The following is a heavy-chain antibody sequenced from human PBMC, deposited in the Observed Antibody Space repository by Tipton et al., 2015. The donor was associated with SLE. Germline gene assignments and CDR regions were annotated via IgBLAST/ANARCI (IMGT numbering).Heavy chain of an antibody. J-gene: IGHJ4*02. V-gene: IGHV3-11*01. CDR1: GFTFSDYY. Sequence: SLRLSCAASGFTFSDYYMSWIRQAPGKGLEWVSYISSSGSTIYYADSVKGRLTISRDNAKNSLYLQMNSLRAEDTAMYYCARDLEQLWYDYWGQGTLVTVSS. CDR2: ISSSGSTI. D-gene: IGHD5-18*01. CDR3: ARDLEQLWYDY.